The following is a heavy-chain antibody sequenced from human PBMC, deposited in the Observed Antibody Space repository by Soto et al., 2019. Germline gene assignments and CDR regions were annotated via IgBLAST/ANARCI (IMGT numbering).Heavy chain of an antibody. D-gene: IGHD2-21*02. J-gene: IGHJ3*01. CDR2: IHSDGSST. Sequence: EVQLVESEGGLVQRGGSLRLSCAASGFTFNYYWMHWVRQAPGQGLVWVSHIHSDGSSTTYADSVKGRFTISRDNAKNTLYLQMNSLRAEDTAVDYCARGDKGGFDLWGQGTTVTGSS. CDR1: GFTFNYYW. V-gene: IGHV3-74*01. CDR3: ARGDKGGFDL.